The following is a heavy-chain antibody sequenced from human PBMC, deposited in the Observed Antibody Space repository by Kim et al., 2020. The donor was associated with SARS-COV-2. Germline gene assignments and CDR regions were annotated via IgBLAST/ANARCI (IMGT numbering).Heavy chain of an antibody. J-gene: IGHJ4*02. V-gene: IGHV5-51*01. Sequence: PSFQGQVTISADNSINTAYLQWGSLKASDTAMYYCARAPSGTLTPYFFDFWGQGTLVTVSS. CDR3: ARAPSGTLTPYFFDF. D-gene: IGHD1-26*01.